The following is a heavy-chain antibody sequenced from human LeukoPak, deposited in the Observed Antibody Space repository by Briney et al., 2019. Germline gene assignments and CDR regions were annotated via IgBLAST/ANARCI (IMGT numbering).Heavy chain of an antibody. J-gene: IGHJ4*02. CDR2: IIPVLDIA. D-gene: IGHD3-22*01. CDR1: GGTFGSYA. Sequence: SVKVSCKASGGTFGSYAISWVRQAPGPGLEWMGRIIPVLDIANYAQKFQGRVTITADRSTSTAYMELRGLRSEDTAVYCCARWGDESSGYYPIGDDYWGQGTLVTVPS. CDR3: ARWGDESSGYYPIGDDY. V-gene: IGHV1-69*04.